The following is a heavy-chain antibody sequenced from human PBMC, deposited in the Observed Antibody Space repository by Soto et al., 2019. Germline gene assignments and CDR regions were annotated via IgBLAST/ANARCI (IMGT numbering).Heavy chain of an antibody. V-gene: IGHV4-31*03. CDR2: IYNFGSP. J-gene: IGHJ1*01. D-gene: IGHD2-21*02. CDR3: ACRVTRPRGYFHR. CDR1: GVSISTCDCY. Sequence: QVQLQESGPGLVKPSQTLSLTCNVSGVSISTCDCYWSWIRQQPGKGLAWIGYIYNFGSPYYTPALRGRVTISVDTSKNQFSLRLSSVTAADTAVYFCACRVTRPRGYFHRWGQGTLVTVSS.